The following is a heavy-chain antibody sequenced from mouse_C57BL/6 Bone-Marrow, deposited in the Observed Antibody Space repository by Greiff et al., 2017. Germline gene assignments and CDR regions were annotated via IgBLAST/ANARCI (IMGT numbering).Heavy chain of an antibody. CDR2: IYPGDGDT. CDR3: ARGAPFYYGNPFAY. J-gene: IGHJ3*01. Sequence: QVQLQQSGAALVKPGASVKISCKASGYAFSSYWMNWVKQRPGQGLEWIGQIYPGDGDTNYNGKFKGKATLTADKASSTAYMPLSSLTSEDSAVYFCARGAPFYYGNPFAYWGQGTLVTVSA. V-gene: IGHV1-80*01. D-gene: IGHD2-1*01. CDR1: GYAFSSYW.